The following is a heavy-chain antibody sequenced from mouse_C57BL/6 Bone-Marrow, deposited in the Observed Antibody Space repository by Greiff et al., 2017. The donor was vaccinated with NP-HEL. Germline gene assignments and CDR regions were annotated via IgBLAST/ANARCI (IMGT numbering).Heavy chain of an antibody. D-gene: IGHD1-1*01. V-gene: IGHV1-64*01. CDR2: IHPNSGST. J-gene: IGHJ2*01. CDR1: GYTFTSYW. Sequence: QVQLKQPGAELVKPGASVKLSCKASGYTFTSYWMHWVKQRPGQGLEWIGMIHPNSGSTNYNEKFKSKATLTVDKSSSTAYMQLSSLTSEDSAVYYCAREDYYGSDFDYWGQGTTLTVSS. CDR3: AREDYYGSDFDY.